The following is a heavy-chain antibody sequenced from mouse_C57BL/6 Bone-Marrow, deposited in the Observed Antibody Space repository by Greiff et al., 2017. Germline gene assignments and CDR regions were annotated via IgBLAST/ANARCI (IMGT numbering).Heavy chain of an antibody. D-gene: IGHD1-1*01. J-gene: IGHJ4*01. CDR3: ARGGRYYYGKGVAMDY. Sequence: QVHVKQSGAELVKPGASVKISCKASGYAFSSYWMNWVKQRPGKGLEWIGQIYPGDGDTNYNGKFKGKATLTADKSSSTAYMQLSSLTSEDSAVYFCARGGRYYYGKGVAMDYWGQGTSVTVSS. CDR2: IYPGDGDT. CDR1: GYAFSSYW. V-gene: IGHV1-80*01.